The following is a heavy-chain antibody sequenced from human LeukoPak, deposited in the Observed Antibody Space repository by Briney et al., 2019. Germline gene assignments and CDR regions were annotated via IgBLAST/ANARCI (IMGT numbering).Heavy chain of an antibody. CDR2: ISGSGGST. J-gene: IGHJ6*03. CDR3: ARGGWFGELVRRFGYYYYMDV. D-gene: IGHD3-10*01. Sequence: PGGSLRLSCAASGFTFSSYAMSWVRQAPGKGLEWVSAISGSGGSTYYADSVKGRFTISRDNSKNTLYLQMNSLRAEDTAVYYCARGGWFGELVRRFGYYYYMDVWGKGTTVTVSS. V-gene: IGHV3-23*01. CDR1: GFTFSSYA.